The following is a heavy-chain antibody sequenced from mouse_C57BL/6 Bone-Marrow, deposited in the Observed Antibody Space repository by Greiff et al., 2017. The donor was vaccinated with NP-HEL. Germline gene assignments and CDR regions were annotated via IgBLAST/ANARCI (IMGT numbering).Heavy chain of an antibody. CDR3: ARRGYYSNLRDMDY. CDR2: IHPNSGST. V-gene: IGHV1-64*01. J-gene: IGHJ4*01. CDR1: GYTFTSYW. D-gene: IGHD2-5*01. Sequence: QVHVKQPGAELVKPGASVKLSCKASGYTFTSYWMHWVKQRPGQGLEWIGMIHPNSGSTNYNEKFKSKATLTVDKSSSTAYMQLSSLTSEDSAVYYCARRGYYSNLRDMDYWGQGTSVTVSS.